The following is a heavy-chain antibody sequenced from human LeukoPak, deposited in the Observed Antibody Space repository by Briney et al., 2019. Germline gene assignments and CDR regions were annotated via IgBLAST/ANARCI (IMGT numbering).Heavy chain of an antibody. D-gene: IGHD6-13*01. J-gene: IGHJ3*02. V-gene: IGHV1-2*02. Sequence: ASVKVSCKASGYSFTGHYMHWVRQAPGQGLEWMGWINPKSGGTNYAQKFQGRVTMTRDTSISTAYMDMSSLRSDDTAVYYCARDRGVAAAGIRAFDIWGQGTMVTVSS. CDR2: INPKSGGT. CDR1: GYSFTGHY. CDR3: ARDRGVAAAGIRAFDI.